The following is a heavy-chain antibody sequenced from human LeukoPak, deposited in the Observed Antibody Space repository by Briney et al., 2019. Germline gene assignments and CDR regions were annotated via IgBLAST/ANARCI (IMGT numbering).Heavy chain of an antibody. V-gene: IGHV4-34*01. CDR3: ARGRNGAYYDFWSGYFFDY. CDR2: INHSEST. J-gene: IGHJ4*02. Sequence: SETLSLTCAVYGGSFSGYYWSWIGQPPGKGLEWIGEINHSESTNYNPSLKGRVTVSIDTSKNQFSLKLSSVTAADTAVYYCARGRNGAYYDFWSGYFFDYWGQGTLVTVSS. D-gene: IGHD3-3*01. CDR1: GGSFSGYY.